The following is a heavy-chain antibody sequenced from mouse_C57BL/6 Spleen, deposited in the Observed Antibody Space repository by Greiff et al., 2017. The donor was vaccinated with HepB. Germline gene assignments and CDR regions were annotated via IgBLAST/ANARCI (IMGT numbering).Heavy chain of an antibody. Sequence: VQLQQSGPELVKPGASVKISCKASGYAFSSSWMNWVKQRPGKGLEWIGRIYPGDGDTNYNGKFQGKATLTADKSSSTAYMQLSSLTSEDSAVYFCARGSSLPYAMDYWGQGTSVTVSS. D-gene: IGHD1-1*01. J-gene: IGHJ4*01. CDR3: ARGSSLPYAMDY. CDR2: IYPGDGDT. V-gene: IGHV1-82*01. CDR1: GYAFSSSW.